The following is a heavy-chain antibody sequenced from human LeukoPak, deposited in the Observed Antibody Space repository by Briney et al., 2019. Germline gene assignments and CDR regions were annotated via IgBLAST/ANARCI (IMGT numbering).Heavy chain of an antibody. CDR1: GFTFSSYA. D-gene: IGHD4-17*01. V-gene: IGHV3-30-3*01. CDR2: ISYDGSNK. CDR3: ARVAPTVNTAYYYYMDV. Sequence: SGGSLRLSCAASGFTFSSYAMHWVRQAPGKGLEWVAVISYDGSNKYYADSVKGRFTISRDNSKNTLYLQMNSLRAEDTAVYYCARVAPTVNTAYYYYMDVWGKGTTVTVSS. J-gene: IGHJ6*03.